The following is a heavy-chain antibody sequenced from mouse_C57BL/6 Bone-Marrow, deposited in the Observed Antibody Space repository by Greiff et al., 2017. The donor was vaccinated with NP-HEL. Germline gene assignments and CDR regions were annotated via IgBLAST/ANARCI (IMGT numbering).Heavy chain of an antibody. CDR3: ARRGAPSWLPWYFDV. D-gene: IGHD2-2*01. V-gene: IGHV8-12*01. J-gene: IGHJ1*03. Sequence: QVQLKESGPGILQSSQTLSLTCSFSGFSLSTSGMGVSWIRQPSGKGLEWLAHLYWDDDKRYNPSLKSRPTISKDTSRNQVFLQITSVDTADTATYYCARRGAPSWLPWYFDVWGTGTTVTVSS. CDR2: LYWDDDK. CDR1: GFSLSTSGMG.